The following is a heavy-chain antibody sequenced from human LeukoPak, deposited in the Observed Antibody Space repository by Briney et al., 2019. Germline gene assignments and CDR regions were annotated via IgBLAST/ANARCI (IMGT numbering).Heavy chain of an antibody. Sequence: PGGSLRLSCAASGFTVSSNYMSWVRQAPGKGLEWVSVIYSGGSTYYADSMKGRFTISRDNSKNTLYLQMNSLRAEDTAVYYCASSSWYYFDYWGQGTLVTVSS. CDR3: ASSSWYYFDY. CDR1: GFTVSSNY. D-gene: IGHD6-13*01. CDR2: IYSGGST. V-gene: IGHV3-66*01. J-gene: IGHJ4*02.